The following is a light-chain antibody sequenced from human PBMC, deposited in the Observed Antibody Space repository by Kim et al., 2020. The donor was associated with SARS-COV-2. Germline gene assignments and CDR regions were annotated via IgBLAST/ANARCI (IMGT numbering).Light chain of an antibody. Sequence: QSALTQPASVSGSPGQSITISCTGTSSDIGGYNYVSWYQQHPGKAPKLMIYDVSKRSSGVSNRFSGSKSGNTASLTISGLQAEDEADYYCSSITSSSTGVFDGGTQLTVL. V-gene: IGLV2-14*01. CDR1: SSDIGGYNY. J-gene: IGLJ2*01. CDR2: DVS. CDR3: SSITSSSTGV.